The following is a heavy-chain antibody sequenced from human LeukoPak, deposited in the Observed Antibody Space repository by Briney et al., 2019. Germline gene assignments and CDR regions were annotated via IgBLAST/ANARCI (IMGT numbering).Heavy chain of an antibody. CDR1: GGSISSSSYY. CDR3: ARGGRIVGATVRYHYFDY. Sequence: SETLSLTCTVSGGSISSSSYYWGWIRQPPGKGLEWIGSIYYSGSTYYNPSLKSRVTISVDTSKNQFSLKLSSVTAADTAVYYCARGGRIVGATVRYHYFDYWGQGTLVTVSS. J-gene: IGHJ4*02. CDR2: IYYSGST. D-gene: IGHD1-26*01. V-gene: IGHV4-39*01.